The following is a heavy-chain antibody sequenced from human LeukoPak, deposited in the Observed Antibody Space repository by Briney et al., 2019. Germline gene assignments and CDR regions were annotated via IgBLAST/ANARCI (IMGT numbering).Heavy chain of an antibody. V-gene: IGHV4-31*03. D-gene: IGHD2-2*02. Sequence: PSQTLSLTCTVSVGSISSGGYYWSWIRQHPGKGLEWIGYIYYSGSTYYNPSLKSRVTISVDTSKNQFSLKLSSVTAADTAVYYCASSGYRGDAFDIWGQGTMVTVSS. CDR3: ASSGYRGDAFDI. J-gene: IGHJ3*02. CDR1: VGSISSGGYY. CDR2: IYYSGST.